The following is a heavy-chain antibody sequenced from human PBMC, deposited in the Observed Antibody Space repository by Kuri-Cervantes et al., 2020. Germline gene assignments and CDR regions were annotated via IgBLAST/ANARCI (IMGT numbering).Heavy chain of an antibody. D-gene: IGHD3-10*01. CDR3: ARDRGRLAFDI. V-gene: IGHV3-33*08. Sequence: LSLTCAASGFTFSSYAMHWVRQAPGKGLEWVAVIWYDGSNKYYADSVKGRFTISRDNSKNTPYLQMNSLRAEDTAVYYCARDRGRLAFDIWGQGTTVTVSS. CDR1: GFTFSSYA. CDR2: IWYDGSNK. J-gene: IGHJ3*02.